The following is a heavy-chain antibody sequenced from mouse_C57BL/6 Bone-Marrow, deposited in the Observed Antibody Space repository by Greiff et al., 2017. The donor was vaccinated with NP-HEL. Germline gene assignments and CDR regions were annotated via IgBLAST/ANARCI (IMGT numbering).Heavy chain of an antibody. D-gene: IGHD2-4*01. CDR3: ASPYDYDVAWFAY. V-gene: IGHV5-6*01. CDR2: ISSGGSYT. J-gene: IGHJ3*01. Sequence: EVKLVESGGDLVKPGGSLKLSCAASGFTFSSYGMSWVRQTPDKRLAWVATISSGGSYTYYPDCVKGRFTISRDNAKNTLYLRMSSLKSEDTAMYYCASPYDYDVAWFAYGGQGTLVTVSA. CDR1: GFTFSSYG.